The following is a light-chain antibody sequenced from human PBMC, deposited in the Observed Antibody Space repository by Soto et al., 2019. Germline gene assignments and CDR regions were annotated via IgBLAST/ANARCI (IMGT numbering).Light chain of an antibody. CDR3: QQRAGSST. J-gene: IGKJ5*01. CDR1: QTVSNQ. Sequence: EIVLTQSPVTLSLSPGERATLSCRASQTVSNQLAWYQQKPGQAPRLFIYDASRRVTGIPARFSGSGSGTDFTLTLSSLEPEDFAVYYCQQRAGSSTFGQGTRLEIK. V-gene: IGKV3-11*01. CDR2: DAS.